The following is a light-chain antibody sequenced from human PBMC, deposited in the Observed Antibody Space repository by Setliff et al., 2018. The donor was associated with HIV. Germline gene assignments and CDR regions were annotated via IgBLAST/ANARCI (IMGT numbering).Light chain of an antibody. CDR1: SSDVGSYNY. CDR2: EVS. Sequence: QSALTQPASVSGSPGQSITISCTGTSSDVGSYNYVSWYQQHPGKAPKLMISEVSNRPSGVSNRFSGSKSDNTASLTISGLKAEDEADYFCSSFTSTTPLVFGTGTKVTVL. V-gene: IGLV2-14*01. J-gene: IGLJ1*01. CDR3: SSFTSTTPLV.